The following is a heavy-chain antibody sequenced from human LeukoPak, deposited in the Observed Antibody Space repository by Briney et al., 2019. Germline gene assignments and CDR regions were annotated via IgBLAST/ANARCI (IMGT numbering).Heavy chain of an antibody. CDR3: ASEHSGNYYRPFDY. V-gene: IGHV3-21*01. J-gene: IGHJ4*02. CDR1: GFTFTSYT. CDR2: ISSSSLYI. Sequence: GGSLRLSCAASGFTFTSYTMNWVRQAPGKGLEWVSSISSSSLYIYYADSTKGRFTISRDNAKNSLYLQMNSLRAEDTAVYYCASEHSGNYYRPFDYWGQGTLVTVSS. D-gene: IGHD1-26*01.